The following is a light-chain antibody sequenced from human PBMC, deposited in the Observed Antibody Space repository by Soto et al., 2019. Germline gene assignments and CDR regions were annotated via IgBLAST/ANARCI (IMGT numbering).Light chain of an antibody. CDR3: QRGDT. V-gene: IGKV3-11*01. J-gene: IGKJ5*01. CDR1: QSVSSN. CDR2: DAS. Sequence: EIVLTQSPATLSLSPGERATLSCRSSQSVSSNLAWYQQKPGQAPRLLIYDASNRSTGIPARFSGSGSGTDFPLTISSLETEDFAVYYLQRGDTFGQGTRLDIK.